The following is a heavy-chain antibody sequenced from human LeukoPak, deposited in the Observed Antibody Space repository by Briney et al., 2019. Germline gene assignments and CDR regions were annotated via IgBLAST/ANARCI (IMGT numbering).Heavy chain of an antibody. D-gene: IGHD6-19*01. Sequence: GGSLRLSCAASGSSVSSNYMNWVRQAPGKGLEWVSVIYTGGITYYADSVKGRFTISRDTFKNTVYLQMNRQLTSITAVYYCARDSGSGIPLGSLDSWGQGTLVSVSS. CDR1: GSSVSSNY. CDR3: ARDSGSGIPLGSLDS. CDR2: IYTGGIT. J-gene: IGHJ4*02. V-gene: IGHV3-53*01.